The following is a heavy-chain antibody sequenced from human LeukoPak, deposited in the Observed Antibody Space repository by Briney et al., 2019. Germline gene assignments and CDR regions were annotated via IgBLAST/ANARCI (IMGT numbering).Heavy chain of an antibody. D-gene: IGHD4-17*01. CDR3: AKKNGFYTVTPFDY. Sequence: PGGSLTLSCAASGFTFSNYARSWVRQAPGKGLEWVSAISASGGSTYYPDFVKRRFTISRDSSKNTLFLQIHSLSDDATAVYYCAKKNGFYTVTPFDYWGQGTLVTVSS. J-gene: IGHJ4*02. CDR2: ISASGGST. CDR1: GFTFSNYA. V-gene: IGHV3-23*01.